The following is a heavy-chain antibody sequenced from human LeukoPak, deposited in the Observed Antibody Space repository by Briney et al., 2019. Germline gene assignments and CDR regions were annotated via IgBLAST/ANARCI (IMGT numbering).Heavy chain of an antibody. D-gene: IGHD6-13*01. J-gene: IGHJ4*02. V-gene: IGHV4-59*12. Sequence: SETLSLTCTVSGGSISNYYWSWIRQPPGKGLEWIGYIYYSGSTYYNPSLKSRVTISVDTSKNQFSLKLSSVTAADTAVYYCARGEGRQQLVRIDYWGQGTLVTVSS. CDR3: ARGEGRQQLVRIDY. CDR1: GGSISNYY. CDR2: IYYSGST.